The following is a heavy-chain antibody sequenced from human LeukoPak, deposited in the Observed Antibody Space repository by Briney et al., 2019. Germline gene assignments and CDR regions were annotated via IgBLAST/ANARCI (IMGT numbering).Heavy chain of an antibody. CDR2: TYYRSKWYN. J-gene: IGHJ3*02. CDR3: ARTYYDFWSGYLDYAFDI. D-gene: IGHD3-3*01. Sequence: SQTLSLTCAISGDSVSSNSAAWNWIRQSPSRGLEWLGRTYYRSKWYNDYAVSVKSRITINPDTSKNQFSLQLNSVTPGDTAVYYCARTYYDFWSGYLDYAFDIWGQGTMVTVSS. V-gene: IGHV6-1*01. CDR1: GDSVSSNSAA.